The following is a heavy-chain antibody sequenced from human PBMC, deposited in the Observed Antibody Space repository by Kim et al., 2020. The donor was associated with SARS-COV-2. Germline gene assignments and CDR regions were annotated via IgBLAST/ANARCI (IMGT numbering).Heavy chain of an antibody. D-gene: IGHD3-10*01. J-gene: IGHJ5*02. CDR2: ISGSGGST. CDR3: AKAQRLLWFGDSLGWFDP. CDR1: GFTFSSYA. Sequence: GGSLRLSCAASGFTFSSYAMSWVRQAPGKGLEWVSAISGSGGSTYYADSVKGRFTISRDNSKNTLYLQMNSLRAEDTAVYYCAKAQRLLWFGDSLGWFDPWGQGTLVTVSS. V-gene: IGHV3-23*01.